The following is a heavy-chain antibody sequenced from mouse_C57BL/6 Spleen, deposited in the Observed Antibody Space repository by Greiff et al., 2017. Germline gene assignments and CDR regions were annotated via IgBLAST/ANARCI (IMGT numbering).Heavy chain of an antibody. J-gene: IGHJ3*01. Sequence: VPLQQSGPELVKPGASVKIFCKASGYTFTDYYMNWVKQSPGKSLEWIGDINPNNGGTSYNQKFKGKATLTVDKSSSTAYMELRSLTSEDPAVYYCARSQFSSGPWFAYWGQGTLVTVSA. CDR3: ARSQFSSGPWFAY. CDR2: INPNNGGT. V-gene: IGHV1-26*01. D-gene: IGHD1-1*01. CDR1: GYTFTDYY.